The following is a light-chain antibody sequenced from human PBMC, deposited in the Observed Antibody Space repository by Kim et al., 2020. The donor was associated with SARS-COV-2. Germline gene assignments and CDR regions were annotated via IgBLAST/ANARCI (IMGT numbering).Light chain of an antibody. CDR1: KLGDKY. CDR3: QAWDSSTRV. V-gene: IGLV3-1*01. Sequence: VSPGQTASMTCSGDKLGDKYACWYQQKPGQSPVLVIYQDSKRPSGIPERFSGSNSGNTATLTISGTQAMDEADYYCQAWDSSTRVFGTGTKVTVL. CDR2: QDS. J-gene: IGLJ1*01.